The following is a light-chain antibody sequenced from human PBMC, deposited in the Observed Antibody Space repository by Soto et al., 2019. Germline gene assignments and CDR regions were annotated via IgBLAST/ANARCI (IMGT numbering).Light chain of an antibody. CDR1: QSVSSSY. J-gene: IGKJ1*01. Sequence: EVVLTQSPGTLSLSPGDRATLSCRASQSVSSSYLAWYQQKPGQAPGLLIYGASSRATGIPDRFSGSGSGTDFTLTISRLEPEDFAVYYCQQYGSSSWTFGQGTKVAIK. V-gene: IGKV3-20*01. CDR2: GAS. CDR3: QQYGSSSWT.